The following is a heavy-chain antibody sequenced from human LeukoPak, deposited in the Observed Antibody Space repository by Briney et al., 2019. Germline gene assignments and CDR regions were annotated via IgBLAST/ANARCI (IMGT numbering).Heavy chain of an antibody. D-gene: IGHD4-17*01. V-gene: IGHV3-30*18. CDR2: ISYDGSNK. J-gene: IGHJ6*02. CDR1: GFTFINYG. CDR3: AKDDYGATSPDHFYHYYGMDV. Sequence: GGSLSLSCAASGFTFINYGMPWLRQAQGKGRQCVAVISYDGSNKYYADSVKGRFTISRDDSKNTLYLQMNSLRADDTAVYYCAKDDYGATSPDHFYHYYGMDVWGQGTTVTVS.